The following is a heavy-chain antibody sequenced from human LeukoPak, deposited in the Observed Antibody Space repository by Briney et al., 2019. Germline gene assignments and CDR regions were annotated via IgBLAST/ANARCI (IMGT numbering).Heavy chain of an antibody. CDR1: GGTFSSYA. D-gene: IGHD3-10*01. CDR2: IIPILGIA. CDR3: ARDVAYGSGSYYLDY. J-gene: IGHJ4*02. Sequence: SVKVSCKASGGTFSSYAISWVRQAPGQGLEWMGRIIPILGIANYAQKFQGRVTIIADKSTSTAYMELSSLRSEDTAVYYCARDVAYGSGSYYLDYWGQGTLVTVSS. V-gene: IGHV1-69*04.